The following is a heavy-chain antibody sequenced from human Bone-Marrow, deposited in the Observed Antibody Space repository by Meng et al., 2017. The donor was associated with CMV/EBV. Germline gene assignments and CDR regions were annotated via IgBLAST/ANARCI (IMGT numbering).Heavy chain of an antibody. Sequence: SETLSLSCTVSGGSISSSSYYWGWLRQPPGKGLEWIGSIYYSGSTYYNPSLKSRVTISVDTSKNQFSLKLSSVTAADTAVYYCARRGANRVVVVPEFDIWGQGTMVTVSS. V-gene: IGHV4-39*01. CDR3: ARRGANRVVVVPEFDI. D-gene: IGHD2-2*01. CDR1: GGSISSSSYY. CDR2: IYYSGST. J-gene: IGHJ3*02.